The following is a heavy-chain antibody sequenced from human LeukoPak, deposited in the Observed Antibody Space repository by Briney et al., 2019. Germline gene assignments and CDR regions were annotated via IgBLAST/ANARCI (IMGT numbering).Heavy chain of an antibody. D-gene: IGHD3-10*01. CDR2: ISAYNGNT. CDR1: GYTFTGYY. V-gene: IGHV1-18*04. J-gene: IGHJ4*02. CDR3: ATHYGSGSYYSN. Sequence: ASVKVSCKASGYTFTGYYMHWVRQAPGQGLEWMGWISAYNGNTNYAQKLQGRVTMTTDTSTSTAYMELRSLRSDDTAVYYCATHYGSGSYYSNWGQGTLVTVSS.